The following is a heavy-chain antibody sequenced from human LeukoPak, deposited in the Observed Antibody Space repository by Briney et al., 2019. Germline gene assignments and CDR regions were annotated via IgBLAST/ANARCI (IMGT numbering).Heavy chain of an antibody. CDR2: AYYRSKWFN. Sequence: SQTLSLTCTISGDSVSSNNAAWNWIRQSPSRGLEWLGRAYYRSKWFNDYAVSVKSRITITSDTSKNQFSLQLNSVTLEDTAVYYCARTRYSSGGAYYYGVDVWGQGTTVTVSS. D-gene: IGHD6-19*01. V-gene: IGHV6-1*01. CDR1: GDSVSSNNAA. J-gene: IGHJ6*02. CDR3: ARTRYSSGGAYYYGVDV.